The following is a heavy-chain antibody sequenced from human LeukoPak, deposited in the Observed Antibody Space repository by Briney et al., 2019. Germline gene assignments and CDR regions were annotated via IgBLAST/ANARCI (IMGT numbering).Heavy chain of an antibody. J-gene: IGHJ4*02. CDR2: INPDNGVT. D-gene: IGHD5-24*01. Sequence: ASVKVSCKASGYTFTGYYIHWVRQAPGQGLEWMGWINPDNGVTNYAQKFQGRVTITRDTSISTAYMELSRLRSDDTAVYYCAREIEMATMYFDYWGQGTLVTVSS. V-gene: IGHV1-2*02. CDR3: AREIEMATMYFDY. CDR1: GYTFTGYY.